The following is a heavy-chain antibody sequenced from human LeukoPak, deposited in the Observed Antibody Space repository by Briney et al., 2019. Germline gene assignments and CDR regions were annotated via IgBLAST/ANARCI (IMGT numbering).Heavy chain of an antibody. J-gene: IGHJ4*02. CDR1: GFTFSSYG. Sequence: GGSLRLSCAASGFTFSSYGMHWVRQAPGKGLEWVAVISYDGSNKYYADSVKGRFTISRDNSENTLYLQMNSLRAEDTAVCYCAKDGATTVTTYYFDYWGQGTLVTVSS. CDR3: AKDGATTVTTYYFDY. CDR2: ISYDGSNK. D-gene: IGHD4-17*01. V-gene: IGHV3-30*18.